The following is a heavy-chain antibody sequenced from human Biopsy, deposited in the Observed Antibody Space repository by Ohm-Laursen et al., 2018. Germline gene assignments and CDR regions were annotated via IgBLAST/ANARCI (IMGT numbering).Heavy chain of an antibody. Sequence: SDTLSLTCTVSGGSISSSTTYYWAWLRQPPGKGLEWIGSIYNAETTFYNPSLKGRVTISFDTSTNQFSLKVSSATAADTALYFCARHPTGFWFDPWGHGTLVTVSS. CDR1: GGSISSSTTYY. CDR3: ARHPTGFWFDP. V-gene: IGHV4-39*01. J-gene: IGHJ5*02. CDR2: IYNAETT.